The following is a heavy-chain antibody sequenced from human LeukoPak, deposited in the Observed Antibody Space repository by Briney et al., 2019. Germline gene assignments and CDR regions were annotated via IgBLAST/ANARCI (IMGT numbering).Heavy chain of an antibody. J-gene: IGHJ4*02. CDR1: GFIFDNYG. CDR3: AKSTWQYHYDGQIDQ. Sequence: QSGRSLRLSCSASGFIFDNYGMHWVRQFPGKDLEWVAGISWNSVNRDYGDSVKGRFTISRDNAKGSLYLQMNSLKLEDTALYYCAKSTWQYHYDGQIDQWGQGTLVTVS. CDR2: ISWNSVNR. D-gene: IGHD3-22*01. V-gene: IGHV3-9*01.